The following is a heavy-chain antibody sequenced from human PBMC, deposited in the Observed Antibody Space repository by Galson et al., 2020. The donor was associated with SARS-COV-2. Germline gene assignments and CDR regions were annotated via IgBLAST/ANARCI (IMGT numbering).Heavy chain of an antibody. CDR2: ISYDGSNK. CDR1: GFTFSSYG. Sequence: QLGESLKISCAASGFTFSSYGMHWVRQAPGKGLEWVAVISYDGSNKYYADSVKGRFTISRDNSKNTLYLQMNSLRAEDTAVYYCAKGANWFDPWGQGTLVTVSS. J-gene: IGHJ5*02. V-gene: IGHV3-30*18. CDR3: AKGANWFDP.